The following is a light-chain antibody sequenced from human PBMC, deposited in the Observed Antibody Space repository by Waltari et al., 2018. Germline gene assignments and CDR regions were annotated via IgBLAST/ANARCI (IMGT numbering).Light chain of an antibody. V-gene: IGKV1-5*03. J-gene: IGKJ1*01. Sequence: DIQMTQSPSTLSASVGDRVNITCRARQRISSWLAWYQQKPGNAPKLLFSKASSLESGVPSRFSGSGSGTEFTLTISSLQPDDFATYYCQQYNSYWGTFGQGTKVEIK. CDR3: QQYNSYWGT. CDR2: KAS. CDR1: QRISSW.